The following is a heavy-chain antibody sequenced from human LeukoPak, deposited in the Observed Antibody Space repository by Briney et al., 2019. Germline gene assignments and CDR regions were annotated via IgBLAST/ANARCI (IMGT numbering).Heavy chain of an antibody. CDR3: ARDPYARSGSYPGT. J-gene: IGHJ5*02. CDR2: INSDGSST. V-gene: IGHV3-74*01. Sequence: GGSLRLSCAASGFTFSSYWMHWVRQAPGKGLVWVSRINSDGSSTSYADPVKGRFTISRDNAKNTLWLQMNSLRAEDTAVYYCARDPYARSGSYPGTWGQGTLVTVSS. D-gene: IGHD1-26*01. CDR1: GFTFSSYW.